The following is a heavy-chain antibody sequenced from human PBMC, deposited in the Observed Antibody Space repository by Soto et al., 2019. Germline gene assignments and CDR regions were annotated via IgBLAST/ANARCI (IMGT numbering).Heavy chain of an antibody. V-gene: IGHV3-48*01. CDR3: ASSAAPDAD. Sequence: EVQLVESGGGLVQPGGSLRLSCVASGFTFNSYSMNWVRQAPGKGLEWISYINSGSTSVFYADSVKGRFTISRDNAKNSLYLQMNSQRAEDTAVDYCASSAAPDADWGQGTLGTVAS. J-gene: IGHJ4*02. CDR1: GFTFNSYS. CDR2: INSGSTSV. D-gene: IGHD6-13*01.